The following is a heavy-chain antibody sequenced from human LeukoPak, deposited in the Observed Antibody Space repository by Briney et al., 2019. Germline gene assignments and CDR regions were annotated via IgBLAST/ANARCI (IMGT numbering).Heavy chain of an antibody. D-gene: IGHD3-22*01. CDR2: ISASGRPI. CDR1: GFTFSSYS. V-gene: IGHV3-48*02. J-gene: IGHJ4*02. Sequence: GGSLRLSCAASGFTFSSYSMNWVRQAPGKGLEWPSYISASGRPIHYADSVKGRFTISRDNANSLLYLQMNNLTDEDTAVYYCARCISSCYYEEWGQGTLVTVSS. CDR3: ARCISSCYYEE.